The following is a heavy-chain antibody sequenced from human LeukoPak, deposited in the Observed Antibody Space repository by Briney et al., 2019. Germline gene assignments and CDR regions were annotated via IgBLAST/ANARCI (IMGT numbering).Heavy chain of an antibody. CDR2: IYVSGRT. V-gene: IGHV4-59*01. CDR1: GGSLSSYY. CDR3: ARVAVFDMDG. Sequence: SETLSLTCTVYGGSLSSYYWSWLRPPPGKGLEWIGYIYVSGRTNYNPSLKSRVTISVDTSKNQFSLKLSAVTAADTAVYYGARVAVFDMDGWGKGTTVTV. D-gene: IGHD3-10*02. J-gene: IGHJ6*03.